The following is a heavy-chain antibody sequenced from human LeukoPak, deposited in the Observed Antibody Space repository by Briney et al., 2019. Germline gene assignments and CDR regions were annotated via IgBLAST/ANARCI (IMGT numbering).Heavy chain of an antibody. D-gene: IGHD3-22*01. CDR2: IRSNTDGGTT. J-gene: IGHJ4*02. V-gene: IGHV3-15*01. CDR3: ATYRFKYDSSGDDY. Sequence: GGSLRLSCSASGFTFGDAWMSWVRQAPGKGLEWLGRIRSNTDGGTTDYVAPVKGRFTISRDDSKNTLYLQMDSLKTEDTAGYYCATYRFKYDSSGDDYWGQGTLVTVSS. CDR1: GFTFGDAW.